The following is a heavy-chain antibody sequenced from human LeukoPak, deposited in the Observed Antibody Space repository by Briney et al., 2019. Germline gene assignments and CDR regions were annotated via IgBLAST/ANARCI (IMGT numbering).Heavy chain of an antibody. J-gene: IGHJ4*02. CDR2: ISGSVSST. Sequence: GGSLRLSCAASGFTFSSYAMSWVRQAPGKGLEWISAISGSVSSTYYADSVTGRFTISRDNSKYTLYLQMNSLRAEDTAVYFFPAEDGIRDFDWSPDYWGQGTLVTVSS. V-gene: IGHV3-23*01. CDR1: GFTFSSYA. D-gene: IGHD3-9*01. CDR3: PAEDGIRDFDWSPDY.